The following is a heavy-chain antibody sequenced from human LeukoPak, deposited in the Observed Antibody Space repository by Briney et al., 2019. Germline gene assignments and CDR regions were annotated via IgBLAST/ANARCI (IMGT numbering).Heavy chain of an antibody. CDR2: IYSGGST. Sequence: GRSLRLSCAASGFTVSTDYMSWVRQAPGKGLEWVSVIYSGGSTYYADSVKGRFTISRDNSKNTLYLQMNSLRTEDTAIYYCARDGNSYSFAYWGQGSLVTVSS. V-gene: IGHV3-66*02. J-gene: IGHJ4*02. D-gene: IGHD3-10*01. CDR3: ARDGNSYSFAY. CDR1: GFTVSTDY.